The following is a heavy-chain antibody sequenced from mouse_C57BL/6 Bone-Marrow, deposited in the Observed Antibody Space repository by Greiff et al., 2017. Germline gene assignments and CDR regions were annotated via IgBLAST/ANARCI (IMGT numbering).Heavy chain of an antibody. CDR2: IDPSDSYT. CDR1: GYTFTSYW. D-gene: IGHD1-1*01. CDR3: ARDRYYGSSWCAY. V-gene: IGHV1-69*01. Sequence: QVQLQQPGAELVMPGASVKLSCKASGYTFTSYWMHWVKQRPGQGLEWIGEIDPSDSYTNYNQKFKGKSTLTVDKSSSTAYMQLSSLTSEDSAVXYCARDRYYGSSWCAYWGQGTQVTVSA. J-gene: IGHJ3*01.